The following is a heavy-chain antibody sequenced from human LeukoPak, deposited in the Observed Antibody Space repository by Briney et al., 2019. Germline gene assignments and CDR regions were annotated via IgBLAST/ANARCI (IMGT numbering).Heavy chain of an antibody. J-gene: IGHJ6*02. CDR2: ISWNGVNI. D-gene: IGHD3-10*01. V-gene: IGHV3-9*01. Sequence: GGSLRLSCAASGFSFDDYAMHWVRQAPGKGLEWVSGISWNGVNIGYADSVKGRFTISRDNAKNSLYLQMNSLRAEDTALYYCAKDGGDYYDSGSYGMDVWGQGTTVTVSS. CDR3: AKDGGDYYDSGSYGMDV. CDR1: GFSFDDYA.